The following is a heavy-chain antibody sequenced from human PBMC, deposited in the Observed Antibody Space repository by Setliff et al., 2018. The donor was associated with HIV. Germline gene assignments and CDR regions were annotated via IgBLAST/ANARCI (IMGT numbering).Heavy chain of an antibody. D-gene: IGHD1-26*01. CDR3: TTDLGSGRFSWNNN. Sequence: GGSLRLSCIASGFSFNNYYMTWVRQAPGKGLEWVGNIKSDGTEKNYAAPVEGRFTISRDDSKNTLSLQMNSLKTEDTAIYYCTTDLGSGRFSWNNNWGQGTLVTVSS. V-gene: IGHV3-15*06. CDR1: GFSFNNYY. J-gene: IGHJ4*02. CDR2: IKSDGTEK.